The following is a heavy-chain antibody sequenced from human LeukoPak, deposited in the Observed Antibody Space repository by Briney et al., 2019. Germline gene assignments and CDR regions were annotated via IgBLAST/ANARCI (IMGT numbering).Heavy chain of an antibody. J-gene: IGHJ6*02. CDR2: ISYDGSNK. CDR1: GFTFSGSD. Sequence: GGSLKLSCAASGFTFSGSDMHWVRQAPGKGLEWVAVISYDGSNKYYADSVEGRFTISRDNSKNTLYLQMNSLRAEDTAVYYCAKADYASYGMDVWGQGTTVTVSS. V-gene: IGHV3-30*18. D-gene: IGHD3-16*01. CDR3: AKADYASYGMDV.